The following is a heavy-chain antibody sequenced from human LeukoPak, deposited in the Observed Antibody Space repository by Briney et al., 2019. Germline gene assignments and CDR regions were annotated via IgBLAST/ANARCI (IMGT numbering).Heavy chain of an antibody. CDR3: AKDYASLYYYDSSGYDV. J-gene: IGHJ4*02. CDR1: GFTFSSYA. D-gene: IGHD3-22*01. V-gene: IGHV3-23*01. Sequence: PGGSLRLSCAASGFTFSSYAMSWVRQAPGKGLEWVSAISGSGGSTYYADSVKGRFTISRDNSKNTLYLQMNSLRAEDTAVYYCAKDYASLYYYDSSGYDVWGQGTLVTVSS. CDR2: ISGSGGST.